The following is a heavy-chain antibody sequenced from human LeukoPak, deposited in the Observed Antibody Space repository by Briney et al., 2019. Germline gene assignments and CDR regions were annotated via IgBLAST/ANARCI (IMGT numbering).Heavy chain of an antibody. CDR1: GFTFSSYG. CDR2: IGYDGSNQ. J-gene: IGHJ4*02. Sequence: QSGGSLRLSCAASGFTFSSYGMHWVRQAPGKGLEWVAFIGYDGSNQFYADSVKGRFTISRDNSKDTLYLQMNTLRAEDTAVYYCARGGSYFDYWGQGTLVTVSS. CDR3: ARGGSYFDY. D-gene: IGHD1-26*01. V-gene: IGHV3-30*02.